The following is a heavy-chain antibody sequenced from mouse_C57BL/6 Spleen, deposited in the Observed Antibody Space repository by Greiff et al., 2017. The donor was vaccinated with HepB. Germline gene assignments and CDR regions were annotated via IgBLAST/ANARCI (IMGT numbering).Heavy chain of an antibody. Sequence: EVQLQQAGPELVKPGASVKISCKASGYTFTDYYMNWVKQSHGKSLEWIGDINPNNGGTSYNQKFKGKATLTVDKSSSTAYMELRSLTSEDSAVYYCARPETAQASWFAYWGQGTLVTVSA. J-gene: IGHJ3*01. CDR1: GYTFTDYY. CDR2: INPNNGGT. V-gene: IGHV1-26*01. D-gene: IGHD3-2*02. CDR3: ARPETAQASWFAY.